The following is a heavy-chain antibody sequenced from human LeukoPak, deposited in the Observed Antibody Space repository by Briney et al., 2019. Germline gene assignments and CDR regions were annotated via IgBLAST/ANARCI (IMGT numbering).Heavy chain of an antibody. CDR2: ISAYNGNT. CDR3: ARDLSVAYYMDV. J-gene: IGHJ6*03. V-gene: IGHV1-18*01. CDR1: GGTFSSYG. D-gene: IGHD5-12*01. Sequence: RASVKVSCKASGGTFSSYGISWVRQAPGQGLEWMGWISAYNGNTNYAQKLQGRVTMTTDTSTSTAYMELRSLRSDDTAVYYCARDLSVAYYMDVWGKGTTVTISS.